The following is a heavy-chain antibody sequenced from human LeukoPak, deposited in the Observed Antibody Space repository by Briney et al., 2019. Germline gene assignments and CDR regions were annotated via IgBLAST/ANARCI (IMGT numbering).Heavy chain of an antibody. CDR3: AKQSGYSYASGYYFDF. CDR2: LSGSGGST. CDR1: GFTFSSYA. J-gene: IGHJ4*02. D-gene: IGHD5-18*01. V-gene: IGHV3-23*01. Sequence: GGSLRLSCAASGFTFSSYAMSWVRQAPGKGLEWDSSLSGSGGSTVYADSVKGRFTISRDNSKNTLFLQMNSLRAEDTAVYYCAKQSGYSYASGYYFDFWGQGTLVTVSS.